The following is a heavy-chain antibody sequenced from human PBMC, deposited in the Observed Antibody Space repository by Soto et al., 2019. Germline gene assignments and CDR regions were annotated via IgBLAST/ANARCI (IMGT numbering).Heavy chain of an antibody. D-gene: IGHD4-17*01. CDR2: INHSGST. CDR3: ARGTTVTNLRVPYYYYYYMDV. V-gene: IGHV4-34*01. J-gene: IGHJ6*03. CDR1: GGSFSGYY. Sequence: SETLSLTCAVYGGSFSGYYWSWIRQPPGKGLEWIGEINHSGSTNYNPSLKSRVTISVDTSKNQFSLKLSSVTAADTAVYYCARGTTVTNLRVPYYYYYYMDVWGKGTTVTVSS.